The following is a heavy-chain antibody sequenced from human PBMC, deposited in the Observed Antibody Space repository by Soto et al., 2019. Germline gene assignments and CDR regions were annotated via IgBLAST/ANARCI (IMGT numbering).Heavy chain of an antibody. J-gene: IGHJ4*02. CDR3: ARSPWGGPFDY. V-gene: IGHV3-53*01. CDR1: GFIVSSNY. D-gene: IGHD7-27*01. Sequence: EVQLVESGGGLIQPGGSLRLSCTASGFIVSSNYISWVRQAPGKGLEWVSVIYSGGSTYYGDSVKGRFTISRDNSKNTLYLQMNNLRAEDTAVYHCARSPWGGPFDYWGQGTLVTVSS. CDR2: IYSGGST.